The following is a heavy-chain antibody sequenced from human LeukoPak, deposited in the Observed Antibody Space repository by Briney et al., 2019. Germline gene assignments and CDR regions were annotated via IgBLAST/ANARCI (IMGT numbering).Heavy chain of an antibody. Sequence: SETLSLTCTVSGGSISSYYWSWIRQPPGKGLEWIGYIYYSGSTNYNPSLKSRVTISVDTSKNQFSLKLSSVTAADTAVYYCARDPYSSGSGDVWGKGTTVTISS. CDR2: IYYSGST. J-gene: IGHJ6*04. V-gene: IGHV4-59*01. D-gene: IGHD6-19*01. CDR1: GGSISSYY. CDR3: ARDPYSSGSGDV.